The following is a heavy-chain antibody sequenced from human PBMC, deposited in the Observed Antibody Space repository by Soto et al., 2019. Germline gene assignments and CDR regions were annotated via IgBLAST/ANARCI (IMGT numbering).Heavy chain of an antibody. CDR2: IIDSGST. CDR3: AKGGEGYCSGTSCLYHMDA. V-gene: IGHV3-23*01. Sequence: EVQLLESGGGLVQPGGSRRLSCAASGFTFSSYAMSWVRHAPGKGLEWVSTIIDSGSTYYADSVKGRFTISRDISKNTLYVQMSSLRAEDTAVYYCAKGGEGYCSGTSCLYHMDAWGKGTTVTVSS. D-gene: IGHD2-15*01. J-gene: IGHJ6*03. CDR1: GFTFSSYA.